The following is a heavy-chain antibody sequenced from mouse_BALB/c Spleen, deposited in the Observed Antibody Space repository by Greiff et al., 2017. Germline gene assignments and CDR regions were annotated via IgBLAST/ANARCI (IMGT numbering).Heavy chain of an antibody. Sequence: VQRVESGPELVKPGALVKISCQASGYTFTSYDINWVKPRPGQGLEWIGWIYPGDGSTKYNEKFKGKATLTADKSSSTAYMQLSSLTSENSAVYFCARSGTMITTNAMDYWGQGTSVTVAS. D-gene: IGHD2-4*01. CDR1: GYTFTSYD. CDR3: ARSGTMITTNAMDY. V-gene: IGHV1S56*01. CDR2: IYPGDGST. J-gene: IGHJ4*01.